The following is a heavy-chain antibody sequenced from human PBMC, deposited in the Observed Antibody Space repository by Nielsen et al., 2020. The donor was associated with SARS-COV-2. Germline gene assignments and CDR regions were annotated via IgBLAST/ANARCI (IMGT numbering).Heavy chain of an antibody. CDR3: ARELIVVVPAEYYYYYYGMDV. CDR1: GYTFTSNY. Sequence: ASVKVSCKASGYTFTSNYIHWVRQAPGHGLACMGIINPSGCSSSYAQKFQGRVTMTRDSSTSTVYMELSSLKSEDTAVYYCARELIVVVPAEYYYYYYGMDVWGQGTTVTVSS. D-gene: IGHD2-2*01. V-gene: IGHV1-46*01. J-gene: IGHJ6*02. CDR2: INPSGCSS.